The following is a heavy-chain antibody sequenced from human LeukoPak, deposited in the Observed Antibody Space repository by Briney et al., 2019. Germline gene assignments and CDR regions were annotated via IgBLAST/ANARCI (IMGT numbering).Heavy chain of an antibody. V-gene: IGHV1-69*05. CDR1: GGSFNAYA. CDR3: ARGLDASMETAYDY. J-gene: IGHJ4*02. CDR2: IIPIFGTS. Sequence: SVKVSCKASGGSFNAYAISWVRQAPGQGLEWMGGIIPIFGTSNYAQKLQGRVTVSTDESTSTAYMEVSSLRSEDTAIYYCARGLDASMETAYDYWGQGTLVTVSS. D-gene: IGHD5-18*01.